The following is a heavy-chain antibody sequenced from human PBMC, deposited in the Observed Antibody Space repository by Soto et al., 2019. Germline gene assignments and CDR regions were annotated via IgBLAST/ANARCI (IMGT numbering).Heavy chain of an antibody. J-gene: IGHJ4*02. Sequence: QVQLVESGGGVVQPGRSLRVSCAASGFTFSNYAMHWVRQAPGKGLEWVAVVSYDGSTQFYADSVEGRFTISRDSSKSTLYLHMDNRRDEDTAVYYWARDLVYYYDNSGYYNFDYWGKGTLVTVSS. V-gene: IGHV3-30-3*01. D-gene: IGHD3-22*01. CDR2: VSYDGSTQ. CDR1: GFTFSNYA. CDR3: ARDLVYYYDNSGYYNFDY.